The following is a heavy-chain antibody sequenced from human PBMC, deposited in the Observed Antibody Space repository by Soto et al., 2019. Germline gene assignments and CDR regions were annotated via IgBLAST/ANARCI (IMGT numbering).Heavy chain of an antibody. J-gene: IGHJ6*02. CDR2: ISDSGGST. CDR1: GFTFSSYA. D-gene: IGHD3-10*01. V-gene: IGHV3-23*01. CDR3: VREVDLTAHRPGFYRGMDV. Sequence: EVQLLESGGGLVQPGGSLRLSCAASGFTFSSYAMSWVRQAPGKVLEWVSAISDSGGSTYYADSVKGRFTISRDNAEKSLFLQMNSLRVDDTAVYYCVREVDLTAHRPGFYRGMDVWGQGTTVTVSS.